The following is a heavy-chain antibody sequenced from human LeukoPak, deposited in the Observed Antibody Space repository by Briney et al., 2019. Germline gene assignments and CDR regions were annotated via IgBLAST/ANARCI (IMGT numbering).Heavy chain of an antibody. J-gene: IGHJ6*02. Sequence: ASVKVSCKASGYTFTGYYMHWVRQAPRQGLEWMGWINPNSGGTNYAQKFQGRVTMTRDTSISTAYMELSRLRSDDTAVYYCARLYCSSTSCHLEGYYYYGMDVWGQGTTVTVSS. V-gene: IGHV1-2*02. D-gene: IGHD2-2*01. CDR3: ARLYCSSTSCHLEGYYYYGMDV. CDR1: GYTFTGYY. CDR2: INPNSGGT.